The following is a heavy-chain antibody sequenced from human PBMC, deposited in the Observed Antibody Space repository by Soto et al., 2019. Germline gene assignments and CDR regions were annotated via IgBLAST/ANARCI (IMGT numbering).Heavy chain of an antibody. J-gene: IGHJ4*02. CDR3: AKVGYDTFGYYLRSFDC. Sequence: GGSLRLSCATSGFTFSTNAMGWVRQAPGMGLEFVSLISGSGNTIYYADSVKGRFTISRDNSMYTVSLQMNSLRAEDTAVYYCAKVGYDTFGYYLRSFDCWGQGTLVTVSS. V-gene: IGHV3-23*01. CDR2: ISGSGNTI. CDR1: GFTFSTNA. D-gene: IGHD2-2*03.